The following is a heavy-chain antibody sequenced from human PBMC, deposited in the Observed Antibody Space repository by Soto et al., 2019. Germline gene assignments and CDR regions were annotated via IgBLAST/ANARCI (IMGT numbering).Heavy chain of an antibody. D-gene: IGHD2-21*02. CDR3: AKVHICGGDCHSYFDY. CDR1: GFTFSSYA. J-gene: IGHJ4*02. V-gene: IGHV3-23*01. CDR2: ISATGGST. Sequence: PGGSLRLSCVASGFTFSSYAMTWVRQAPGKGLEWVSSISATGGSTFYADSVKGRFTISRDSSKDTVYLQMNSLRADDTAVFYCAKVHICGGDCHSYFDYWGQGTLVNAPQ.